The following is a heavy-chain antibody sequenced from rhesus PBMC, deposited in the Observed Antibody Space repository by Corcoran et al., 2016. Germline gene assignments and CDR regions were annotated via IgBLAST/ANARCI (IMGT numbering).Heavy chain of an antibody. CDR2: ISGSGGST. V-gene: IGHV4-173*01. D-gene: IGHD2-21*01. CDR3: AREIGVLVVVAIDF. J-gene: IGHJ3*01. Sequence: QLQLQESGPGLVKPSETLSLTCAVSGGSISSNYWSWIRQPPGKGLEWIGRISGSGGSTDYNPSLKSRVTSSTDTSKNQFSLKLSSVTAADTAVDYCAREIGVLVVVAIDFWGQGLRVTVSS. CDR1: GGSISSNY.